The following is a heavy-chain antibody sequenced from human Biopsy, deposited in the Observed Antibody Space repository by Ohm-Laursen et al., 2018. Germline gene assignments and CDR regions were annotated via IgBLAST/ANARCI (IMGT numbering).Heavy chain of an antibody. V-gene: IGHV1-18*04. CDR3: ARDRGYYYYYGMDV. Sequence: ASVKVFCKASSYTFTDYNIHWMRQAPGQGLEWMGWITTYNGNTNYAQKVQGRATMTTDSSTRTAYMELRSLRSADTAVYYCARDRGYYYYYGMDVWGQGTTVTVSS. CDR2: ITTYNGNT. D-gene: IGHD3-10*01. J-gene: IGHJ6*02. CDR1: SYTFTDYN.